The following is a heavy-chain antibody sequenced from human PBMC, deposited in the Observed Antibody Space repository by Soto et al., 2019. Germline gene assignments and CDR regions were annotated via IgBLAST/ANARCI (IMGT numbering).Heavy chain of an antibody. Sequence: SAMVSCKDSGGTFSCYGLSWVRKASGQGLVWVGGIIPIFGTANYAQKFQGRVTITADESTSTAYMELSSLRSEDTAVYYCSTYYYGSGSYYNASYYYYGMDVWG. J-gene: IGHJ6*02. CDR1: GGTFSCYG. V-gene: IGHV1-69*13. CDR2: IIPIFGTA. D-gene: IGHD3-10*01. CDR3: STYYYGSGSYYNASYYYYGMDV.